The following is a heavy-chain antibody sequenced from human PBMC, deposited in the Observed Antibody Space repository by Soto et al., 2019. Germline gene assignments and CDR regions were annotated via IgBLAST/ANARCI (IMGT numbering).Heavy chain of an antibody. J-gene: IGHJ4*02. CDR2: ISGSGGST. Sequence: VQLLESGGGLVQPGGSLRLSCAASGFTFSSYAMSWVRQAPGKGLEWVSAISGSGGSTYYADSVKGRFTISRDNSKNTLYLQMNSLRAEDTAVYYCAKAIDSSGYLIYYFDYWGQGTLVTVSS. CDR3: AKAIDSSGYLIYYFDY. V-gene: IGHV3-23*01. CDR1: GFTFSSYA. D-gene: IGHD3-22*01.